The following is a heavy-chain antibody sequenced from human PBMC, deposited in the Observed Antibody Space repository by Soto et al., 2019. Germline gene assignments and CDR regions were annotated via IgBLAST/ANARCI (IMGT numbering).Heavy chain of an antibody. CDR1: GITVTTEY. Sequence: EVQLVESGGGLIQPGGSLKLSCAASGITVTTEYMSWVRQAPGKGLEWVSIFFAGGDTYYADSVKGRFTISRDNPKNTLYLQMNSLRAEDTAMYFCARGDFDCWGQGTLVTVSS. CDR3: ARGDFDC. J-gene: IGHJ4*02. V-gene: IGHV3-53*01. CDR2: FFAGGDT.